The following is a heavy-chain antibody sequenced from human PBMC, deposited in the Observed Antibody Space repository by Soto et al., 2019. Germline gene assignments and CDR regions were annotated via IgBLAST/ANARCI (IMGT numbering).Heavy chain of an antibody. CDR1: DGSISSINW. D-gene: IGHD3-16*01. Sequence: SETRSLTCGVSDGSISSINWWSWVRQTPGKGLEWIGEIYYSGSTNYNPSLTSRVTMSIDKSKNQFFLNLTSVTAADTAVYYCARSPGESATYWFDGWGQGTLVTFSS. CDR3: ARSPGESATYWFDG. V-gene: IGHV4-4*02. J-gene: IGHJ5*02. CDR2: IYYSGST.